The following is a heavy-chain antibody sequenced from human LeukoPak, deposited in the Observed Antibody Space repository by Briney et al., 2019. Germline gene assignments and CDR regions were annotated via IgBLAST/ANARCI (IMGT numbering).Heavy chain of an antibody. Sequence: GGSLRLSCEASGFNFANHAMSWVRQTPGKGLEWVSAISGGGDITYYADSVKGRFTISRDNSKDTLFLQMHSLRPGDTAVYYCVREDTPATANYWGQGTLVTISS. J-gene: IGHJ4*02. CDR2: ISGGGDIT. V-gene: IGHV3-23*01. CDR3: VREDTPATANY. CDR1: GFNFANHA. D-gene: IGHD2-21*02.